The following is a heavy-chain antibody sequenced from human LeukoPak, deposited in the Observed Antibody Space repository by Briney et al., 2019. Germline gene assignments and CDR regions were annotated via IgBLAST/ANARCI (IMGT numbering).Heavy chain of an antibody. D-gene: IGHD3-9*01. V-gene: IGHV3-21*01. CDR3: ARVPGYMYILIAYSTTPYY. CDR1: GFTFSSYS. J-gene: IGHJ4*02. Sequence: GGSLRLSCAASGFTFSSYSMNWVRQAPGKGLEWVSSITSSSSIYYADSVKGRFTISRDNAKNSLYLQMNSLRAEDTAVYYCARVPGYMYILIAYSTTPYYWGQGTLVTVSS. CDR2: ITSSSSI.